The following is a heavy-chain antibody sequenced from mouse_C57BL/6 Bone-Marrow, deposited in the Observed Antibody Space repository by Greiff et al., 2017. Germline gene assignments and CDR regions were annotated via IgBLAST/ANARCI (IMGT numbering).Heavy chain of an antibody. CDR1: GYAFSSSW. Sequence: QVQLKESGPELVKPGASVKISCKASGYAFSSSWMNWVKQRPGKGIEWIGRIYPGDGDTNYNGKFKGKATLTADKSSSTAYMQLSSLTSEDSAVYFCARGDSNYYAMDYWGQGTSVTVSS. V-gene: IGHV1-82*01. CDR2: IYPGDGDT. CDR3: ARGDSNYYAMDY. J-gene: IGHJ4*01. D-gene: IGHD2-5*01.